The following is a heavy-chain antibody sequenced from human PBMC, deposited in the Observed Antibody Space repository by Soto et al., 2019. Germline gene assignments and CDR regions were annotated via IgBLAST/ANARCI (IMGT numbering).Heavy chain of an antibody. Sequence: EMQLVESGGGSVQPGRSLRLSCTASGFNFEEYAMHWVRQATGKGLEWVSSISWNSDTIGYADSVKGRFTISRDNAKNSLYLQMDSLRAEDTALFYCAKETAWGAGNKFGYFGMDVWGQGTTVTVSS. CDR1: GFNFEEYA. J-gene: IGHJ6*02. D-gene: IGHD3-10*01. CDR2: ISWNSDTI. CDR3: AKETAWGAGNKFGYFGMDV. V-gene: IGHV3-9*01.